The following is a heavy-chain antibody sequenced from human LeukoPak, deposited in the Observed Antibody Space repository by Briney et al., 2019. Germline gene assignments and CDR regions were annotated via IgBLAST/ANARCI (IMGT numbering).Heavy chain of an antibody. CDR2: INTNTGTP. J-gene: IGHJ6*02. CDR3: AREEFPVVGYYGMDV. Sequence: ASVKVSCKASGGTFSSYAISWVRQAPGQGLEWMGWINTNTGTPTYGQGFTGRFVFSLDTSVSAAYLEISNLKPEDTAVYFCAREEFPVVGYYGMDVWGQGTTVTVSS. D-gene: IGHD3-22*01. V-gene: IGHV7-4-1*02. CDR1: GGTFSSYA.